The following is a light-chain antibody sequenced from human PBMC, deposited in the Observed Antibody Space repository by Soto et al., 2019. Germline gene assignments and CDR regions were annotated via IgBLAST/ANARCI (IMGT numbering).Light chain of an antibody. J-gene: IGLJ3*02. CDR2: GVS. V-gene: IGLV2-14*03. CDR3: SSYTASNTGV. CDR1: SNDVGAFNY. Sequence: QSVLTQPASVSGSPGQSITISCTGSSNDVGAFNYVSWYRHSPGEAPKVLIRGVSIRPSGVSIRFSASKSANTASLTISGLQAEDEALYYRSSYTASNTGVFGGGTQLTVL.